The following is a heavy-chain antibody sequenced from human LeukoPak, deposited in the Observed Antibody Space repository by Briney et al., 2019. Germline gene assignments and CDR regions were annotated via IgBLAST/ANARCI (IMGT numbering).Heavy chain of an antibody. D-gene: IGHD3-10*01. CDR1: GFKFDNYA. V-gene: IGHV3-23*01. J-gene: IGHJ4*02. CDR2: IGISGYST. CDR3: AKDRGSGSSYYFDY. Sequence: GGSLRLSCAASGFKFDNYAMTWVRQAPGKGLEWVSSIGISGYSTYYADSLKGRVTISRDNSNNTLFLEMNNLRAEDTAVYYCAKDRGSGSSYYFDYWGQGTLVTVSS.